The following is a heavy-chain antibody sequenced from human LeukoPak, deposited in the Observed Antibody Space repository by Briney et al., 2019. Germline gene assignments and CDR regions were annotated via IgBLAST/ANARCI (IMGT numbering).Heavy chain of an antibody. V-gene: IGHV3-21*01. CDR3: AKGYCSGGSCYSGSYY. J-gene: IGHJ4*02. CDR2: ISSGSYI. CDR1: GFPFSSYN. D-gene: IGHD2-15*01. Sequence: PGGSLRLSCAASGFPFSSYNLNWVRQAPGKGLEWVSSISSGSYIYYADSVKGRFTISRDNAKNSVYLQMNSLRAEDTAVYYCAKGYCSGGSCYSGSYYWGQGTLVTVSS.